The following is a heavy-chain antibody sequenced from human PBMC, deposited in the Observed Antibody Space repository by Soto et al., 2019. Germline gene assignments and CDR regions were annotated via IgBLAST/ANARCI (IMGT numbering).Heavy chain of an antibody. D-gene: IGHD3-3*01. CDR3: ARDSTVDLYDFWRGYDYYFDY. Sequence: GGSLRLSCAASGFTFSSYSMNWVRQSPGKGLEWVSSISSSSSYIYYADSVKGRFTISRDNAKNSPYLQMNSLRAEDTAVYYCARDSTVDLYDFWRGYDYYFDYWGQGTLVTVSS. CDR2: ISSSSSYI. J-gene: IGHJ4*02. CDR1: GFTFSSYS. V-gene: IGHV3-21*01.